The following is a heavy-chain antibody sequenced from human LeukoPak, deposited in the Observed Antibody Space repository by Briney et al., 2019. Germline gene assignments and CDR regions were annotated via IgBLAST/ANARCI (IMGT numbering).Heavy chain of an antibody. CDR1: GFTVSSNY. CDR3: ATNAMVRGVIMSNYYYYYMDV. CDR2: IYSGGST. V-gene: IGHV3-66*01. D-gene: IGHD3-10*01. Sequence: QPGGSLRLSCAASGFTVSSNYMSWVRQAPGKGLEWVSVIYSGGSTYYADSVKGRFTISRDNSKNTLYLQMNSLRAEDTAVYYCATNAMVRGVIMSNYYYYYMDVWGKGTTVTISS. J-gene: IGHJ6*03.